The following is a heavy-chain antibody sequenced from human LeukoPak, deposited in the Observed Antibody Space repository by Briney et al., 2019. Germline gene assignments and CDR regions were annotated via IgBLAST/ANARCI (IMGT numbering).Heavy chain of an antibody. CDR2: ISPSGDIT. CDR1: GFTFSNHG. D-gene: IGHD3-10*01. V-gene: IGHV3-23*01. J-gene: IGHJ4*02. Sequence: GGTLRLSCAASGFTFSNHGMNWVRQAPGKGLEWVSGISPSGDITYYADSVKGRFTISRDNSKNTLHLQMNSLRAEDTAVYYCARGITMVRGVFDYWGQGTLVTVSS. CDR3: ARGITMVRGVFDY.